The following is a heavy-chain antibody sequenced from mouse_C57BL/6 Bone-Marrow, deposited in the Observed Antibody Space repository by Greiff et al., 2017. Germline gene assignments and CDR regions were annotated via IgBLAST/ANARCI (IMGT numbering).Heavy chain of an antibody. CDR2: IWSGGST. J-gene: IGHJ1*03. CDR1: GFSLTSYG. CDR3: ARNPHITTVVAKGWYFDV. Sequence: VKLVESGPGLVQPSQSLSITCTVSGFSLTSYGVHWVRQSPGKGLEWLGVIWSGGSTDYNAAFISRLSISKDNSKSQVFFKMNSLQADDTAIYYCARNPHITTVVAKGWYFDVWGTGTTVTVSS. V-gene: IGHV2-2*01. D-gene: IGHD1-1*01.